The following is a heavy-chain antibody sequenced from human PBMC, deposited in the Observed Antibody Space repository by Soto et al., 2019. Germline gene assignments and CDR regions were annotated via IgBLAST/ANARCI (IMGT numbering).Heavy chain of an antibody. Sequence: AGGSLRLSCAASGFSFSNYEMNWVRQAPGKRLEWVAYISSSGRAIKYADSVKGRFTISRDNVNNSLHLHMNSLRADDTAIYYCERDQGGGWFDPWGQGTLVTVSS. CDR2: ISSSGRAI. J-gene: IGHJ5*02. V-gene: IGHV3-48*03. D-gene: IGHD1-26*01. CDR1: GFSFSNYE. CDR3: ERDQGGGWFDP.